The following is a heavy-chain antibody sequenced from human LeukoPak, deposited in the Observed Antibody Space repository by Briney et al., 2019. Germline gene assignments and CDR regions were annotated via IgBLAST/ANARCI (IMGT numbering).Heavy chain of an antibody. J-gene: IGHJ6*03. CDR3: ARDLRFGVGLLIYYYMDV. D-gene: IGHD3-3*01. CDR2: ISYDGSNK. Sequence: GRSLRLSCAASGFTFSSYAMHWVRQAPGKGLEWVAVISYDGSNKYYADSVKGRFTISRDNSKNTLYLQMNSLRAEDTAVYYCARDLRFGVGLLIYYYMDVWGKGTTVIVSS. CDR1: GFTFSSYA. V-gene: IGHV3-30*01.